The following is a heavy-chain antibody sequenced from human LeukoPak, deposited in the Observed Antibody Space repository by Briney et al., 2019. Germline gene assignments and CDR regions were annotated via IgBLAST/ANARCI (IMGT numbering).Heavy chain of an antibody. Sequence: SETLSLTCTVSGGSISSSSYYWSWIRQPPGKGLEWIGEINHSGSTNYNPSLKSRVTISVDTSKNQFSLKLSSVTAADTAVYYCARGSIDYDFWSGYYRFDYWGQGTLVTVSS. CDR3: ARGSIDYDFWSGYYRFDY. CDR2: INHSGST. CDR1: GGSISSSSYY. J-gene: IGHJ4*02. D-gene: IGHD3-3*01. V-gene: IGHV4-39*07.